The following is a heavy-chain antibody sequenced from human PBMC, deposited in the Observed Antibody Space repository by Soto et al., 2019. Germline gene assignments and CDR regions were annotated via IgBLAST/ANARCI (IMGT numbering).Heavy chain of an antibody. CDR3: ERAVGVDTVSFDY. J-gene: IGHJ4*02. V-gene: IGHV1-3*01. D-gene: IGHD5-18*01. CDR1: GYTFTSYA. Sequence: ASVKVSCKASGYTFTSYAMHWVRQAPGQRLEWMGWINAGNGNTKYSQKFQGRVTITRDTSASTAYMELSSLRSEDTAVYYCERAVGVDTVSFDYWGQGTLVTVS. CDR2: INAGNGNT.